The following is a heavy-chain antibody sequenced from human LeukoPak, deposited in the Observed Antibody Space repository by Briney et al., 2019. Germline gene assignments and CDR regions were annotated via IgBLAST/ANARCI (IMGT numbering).Heavy chain of an antibody. J-gene: IGHJ3*02. Sequence: GRSLRLSCAASGFTFSSYAMHWVRQAPGKGLEWVAVISYDGSNKYYADPVKGRFTISRDNSKNTLYLQMNSLRAEDTAVYYCASLFLCYGCSSSSDSFNIWGQGTMVTVSS. CDR1: GFTFSSYA. D-gene: IGHD6-6*01. V-gene: IGHV3-30*04. CDR3: ASLFLCYGCSSSSDSFNI. CDR2: ISYDGSNK.